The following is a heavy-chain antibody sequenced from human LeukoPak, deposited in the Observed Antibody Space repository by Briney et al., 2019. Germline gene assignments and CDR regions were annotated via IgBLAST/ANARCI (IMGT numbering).Heavy chain of an antibody. CDR2: IYYSGST. CDR1: GGSISSSSYY. J-gene: IGHJ3*02. D-gene: IGHD3-3*01. CDR3: ARPKGVADAFDI. Sequence: SETLSLTCTVSGGSISSSSYYWGWIRQPPGKGLEWIGSIYYSGSTYYNPSRKSRVTISVDTSKNQFSLKLSSVTAADTAVYYCARPKGVADAFDIWGQGTMVTVSS. V-gene: IGHV4-39*01.